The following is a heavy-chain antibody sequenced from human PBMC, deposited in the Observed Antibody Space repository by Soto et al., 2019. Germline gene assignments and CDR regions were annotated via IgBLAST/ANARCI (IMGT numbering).Heavy chain of an antibody. Sequence: ASVKVSCKASGGTFSSYAISWVRQAPGQGLEWMGGIIPIFGTANYAQKFQGRVTITADESTSTAYMELSSLRSEDTAVYYCARGDLGYCSGGSCSTYYYYYGMDVWGQGTTVTVSS. CDR2: IIPIFGTA. V-gene: IGHV1-69*13. D-gene: IGHD2-15*01. CDR1: GGTFSSYA. CDR3: ARGDLGYCSGGSCSTYYYYYGMDV. J-gene: IGHJ6*02.